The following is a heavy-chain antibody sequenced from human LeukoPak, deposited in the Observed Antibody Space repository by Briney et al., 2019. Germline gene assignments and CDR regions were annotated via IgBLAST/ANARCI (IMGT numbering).Heavy chain of an antibody. CDR2: IYYSGST. Sequence: SESLCLSCSVSGFSITNYYWSWIRQPPGRGLEWVGYIYYSGSTNSNAYRKSRDTIFVDPSKNHFSLRLSSETAPDTAVYSCAIHRAYSYSSPFDVWGQGTMVTVSS. V-gene: IGHV4-59*08. J-gene: IGHJ3*01. CDR3: AIHRAYSYSSPFDV. CDR1: GFSITNYY. D-gene: IGHD5-18*01.